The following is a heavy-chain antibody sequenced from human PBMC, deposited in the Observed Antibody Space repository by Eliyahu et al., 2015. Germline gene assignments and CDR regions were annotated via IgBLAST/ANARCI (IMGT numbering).Heavy chain of an antibody. CDR3: ARERAHDGYNQGVGAFDI. CDR1: GYTFXGXX. V-gene: IGHV1-2*04. Sequence: QVQLVQSGAEVKKPGASVKVXCXASGYTFXGXXXHWVRPAPGXGLEWMGWINPNSGGTNYAQKFQGWVTMTRDTSISTAYMELSRLRSDDTAVYYCARERAHDGYNQGVGAFDIWGQGTMVTVSS. J-gene: IGHJ3*02. D-gene: IGHD5-24*01. CDR2: INPNSGGT.